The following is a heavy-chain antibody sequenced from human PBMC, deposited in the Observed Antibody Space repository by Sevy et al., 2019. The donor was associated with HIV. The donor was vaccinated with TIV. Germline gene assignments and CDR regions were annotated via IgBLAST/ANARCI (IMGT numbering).Heavy chain of an antibody. V-gene: IGHV3-30*04. Sequence: GGSLRLSCAASGFTFNTHAMHWVRQAPGKGLEWVALMSYDGIIKYYADSVKGRLTISRDNSKNMLSLQMSSLRIEDTAVYYCAREGGYTSDWWPGNYWGQGTMVTVSS. J-gene: IGHJ4*02. D-gene: IGHD6-19*01. CDR3: AREGGYTSDWWPGNY. CDR2: MSYDGIIK. CDR1: GFTFNTHA.